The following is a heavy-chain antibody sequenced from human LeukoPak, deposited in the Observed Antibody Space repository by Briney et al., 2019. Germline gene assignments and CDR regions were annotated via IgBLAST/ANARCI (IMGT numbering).Heavy chain of an antibody. V-gene: IGHV3-48*03. CDR2: ISSSGSTI. D-gene: IGHD6-19*01. J-gene: IGHJ3*02. CDR3: AGGSSGWYDAFDI. Sequence: GGSLRLSCAASGFTFSSYEMNWVRQAPGKGLEWVSYISSSGSTIYYADSVKGRFTISRDNAKNSLYLQMNSLRAEDTAVYYCAGGSSGWYDAFDIWGQGTMVTVSS. CDR1: GFTFSSYE.